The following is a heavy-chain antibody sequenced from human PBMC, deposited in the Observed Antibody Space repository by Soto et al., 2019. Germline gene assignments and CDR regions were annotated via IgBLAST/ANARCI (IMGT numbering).Heavy chain of an antibody. J-gene: IGHJ5*02. CDR3: ASGGDGVDWFDP. V-gene: IGHV4-31*03. CDR2: IYYSGST. D-gene: IGHD2-21*02. CDR1: GGSISSGGYY. Sequence: PSETLSLTCTVSGGSISSGGYYWSWIRQHTGKGLEWIGYIYYSGSTYYNPSLKSRVTISADTSKNQYSLKLSSVTAADSAVYYCASGGDGVDWFDPWGQGTLVTVLL.